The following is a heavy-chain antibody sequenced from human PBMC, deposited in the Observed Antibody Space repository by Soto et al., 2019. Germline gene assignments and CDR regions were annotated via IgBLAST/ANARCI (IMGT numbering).Heavy chain of an antibody. Sequence: ASVKVSCKASGYTFTSHGISWVRQAPGQGLEWMGWISAYNGNTNYAQKLQGRVTMTTDTSTSTAYMELRSLRSDDTAVYYCVRGIPDIVVVPAAMHYYYYYMDVPGKQTTVTVSS. V-gene: IGHV1-18*01. D-gene: IGHD2-2*01. CDR2: ISAYNGNT. CDR1: GYTFTSHG. J-gene: IGHJ6*03. CDR3: VRGIPDIVVVPAAMHYYYYYMDV.